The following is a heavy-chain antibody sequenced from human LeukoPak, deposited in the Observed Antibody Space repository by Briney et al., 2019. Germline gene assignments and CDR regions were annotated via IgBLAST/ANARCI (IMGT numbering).Heavy chain of an antibody. CDR1: GYTFTSYA. D-gene: IGHD2-2*01. CDR3: ARDPLLGYCSSTSCYPPSHYFDY. Sequence: ASVKVSCKASGYTFTSYAMHWVRQAPGQRLEWMGWINAGNGNTKYSQKFQGRVTITRDTSASTAYMELSSLRSEDTAVYYCARDPLLGYCSSTSCYPPSHYFDYWGQGTLVTVSS. V-gene: IGHV1-3*01. CDR2: INAGNGNT. J-gene: IGHJ4*02.